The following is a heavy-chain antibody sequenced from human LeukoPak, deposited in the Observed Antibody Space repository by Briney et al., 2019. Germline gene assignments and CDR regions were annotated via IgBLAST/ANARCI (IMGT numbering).Heavy chain of an antibody. Sequence: GASVKVSCKASGFTFTSSAMQWVRQARGQRLEWIGWIVVGSGNTNYAQKFQERVTITRDMSTSTAYMELSSLGSEDTAVYYCAAGDLVRGVPVDYWGQGTLVTVSS. CDR2: IVVGSGNT. D-gene: IGHD3-10*01. V-gene: IGHV1-58*02. J-gene: IGHJ4*02. CDR1: GFTFTSSA. CDR3: AAGDLVRGVPVDY.